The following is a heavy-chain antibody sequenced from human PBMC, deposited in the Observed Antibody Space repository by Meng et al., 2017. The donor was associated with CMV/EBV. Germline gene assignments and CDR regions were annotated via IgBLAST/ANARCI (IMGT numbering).Heavy chain of an antibody. Sequence: SGFTFSSYCLHWVRQAPGKGLVWVSRINSDGSSTSYADSVKGRFTISRDNAKNTLYLQMNSLRAEDTAVYYCARDSIAARPGWFDPWDQGTLVTVSS. D-gene: IGHD6-6*01. CDR2: INSDGSST. CDR1: GFTFSSYC. CDR3: ARDSIAARPGWFDP. J-gene: IGHJ5*02. V-gene: IGHV3-74*01.